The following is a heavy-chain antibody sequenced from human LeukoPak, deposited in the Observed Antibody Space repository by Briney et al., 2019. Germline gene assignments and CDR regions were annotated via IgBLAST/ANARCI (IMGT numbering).Heavy chain of an antibody. Sequence: GGSLRLSCAASGFTFSSYEMNWVRQAPGKGLEWVSSISFSGTYIYYADSLKGRITISRDNARRSLFLQMNSLRAEDTAVYYCARRASTERGHSYGLDYWGQGTLVTVSS. J-gene: IGHJ4*02. V-gene: IGHV3-21*01. CDR2: ISFSGTYI. CDR1: GFTFSSYE. D-gene: IGHD5-18*01. CDR3: ARRASTERGHSYGLDY.